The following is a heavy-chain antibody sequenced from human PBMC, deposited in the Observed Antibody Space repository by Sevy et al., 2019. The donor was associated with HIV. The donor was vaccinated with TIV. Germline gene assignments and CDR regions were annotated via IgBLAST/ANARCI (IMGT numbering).Heavy chain of an antibody. CDR3: ARDGSSYYGSGSHKGNAFDI. CDR2: IWYDGSNK. CDR1: GFTFSSYG. V-gene: IGHV3-33*01. J-gene: IGHJ3*02. D-gene: IGHD3-10*01. Sequence: GGSLRLSCAASGFTFSSYGMHWVRQAPGKGLEWVAVIWYDGSNKYYADSVKGRFTISRDNSKNMLYLQMNSLRAEDTAVYYCARDGSSYYGSGSHKGNAFDIWGQGTMVTVSS.